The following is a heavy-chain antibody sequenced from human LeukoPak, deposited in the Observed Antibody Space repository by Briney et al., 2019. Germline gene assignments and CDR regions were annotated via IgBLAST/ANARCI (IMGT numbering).Heavy chain of an antibody. J-gene: IGHJ3*02. CDR1: GGSFSGHS. V-gene: IGHV4-34*01. CDR2: ISHTGSF. CDR3: AREGDFWSGYFSGTNRDAFDI. Sequence: PSETLSLTCAVYGGSFSGHSWSWIRQAPGKGLEWIGEISHTGSFNYNPSLKSRVTISADTSKYQFSLRLSSVTAADTAVYYCAREGDFWSGYFSGTNRDAFDIWGQGTMVTVSS. D-gene: IGHD3-3*01.